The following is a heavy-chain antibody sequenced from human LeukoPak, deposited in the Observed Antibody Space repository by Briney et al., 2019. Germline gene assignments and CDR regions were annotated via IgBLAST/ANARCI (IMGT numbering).Heavy chain of an antibody. CDR2: ISWNSGSI. J-gene: IGHJ6*02. CDR1: GFTFDDYA. D-gene: IGHD6-13*01. CDR3: AKDHIAAAGAYYYYGMDV. V-gene: IGHV3-9*01. Sequence: PGSSLRLSCAASGFTFDDYAMQWVRQAPGKGLEWVSGISWNSGSIGYADSVKGRFTISRDNAKNSLYLQMNSLRAEDTALYYCAKDHIAAAGAYYYYGMDVWGQGTTVTVSS.